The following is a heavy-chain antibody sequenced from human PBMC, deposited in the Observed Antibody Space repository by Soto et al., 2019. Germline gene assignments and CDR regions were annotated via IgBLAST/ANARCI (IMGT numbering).Heavy chain of an antibody. CDR3: ARDGCSSTSCSNWFDP. CDR1: GGSISSGDYY. J-gene: IGHJ5*02. CDR2: IYYSGST. Sequence: PSETLSLTCTVSGGSISSGDYYWSWIRQPPGKGLEWIGYIYYSGSTYYNPSLKSRVTISVDTSKNQFSLKLSSVTAADTAVYYCARDGCSSTSCSNWFDPWGQGTLVTVSS. D-gene: IGHD2-2*01. V-gene: IGHV4-30-4*01.